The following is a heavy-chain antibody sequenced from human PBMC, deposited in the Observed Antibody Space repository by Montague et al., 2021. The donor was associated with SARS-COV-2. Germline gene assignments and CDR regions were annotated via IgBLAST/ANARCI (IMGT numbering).Heavy chain of an antibody. CDR2: INHSGTT. V-gene: IGHV4-34*01. CDR3: ARWDPQTLTLIGLRGKSASDY. D-gene: IGHD4-23*01. CDR1: GGSVSGYY. J-gene: IGHJ4*02. Sequence: SETLSLTCAVSGGSVSGYYWTWIRQSPGKGLEWIAEINHSGTTNXNFNPSLRSRVTISVDTSKSQFSLKLSSVTAADTGVYYCARWDPQTLTLIGLRGKSASDYWGQGTLVTVSS.